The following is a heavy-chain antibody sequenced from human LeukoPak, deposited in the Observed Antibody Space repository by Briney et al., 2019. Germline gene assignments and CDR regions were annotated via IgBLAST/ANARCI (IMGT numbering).Heavy chain of an antibody. D-gene: IGHD4-23*01. Sequence: SETLSLTCAVSGFSISSGYCWGWIRRPPGKGLEWIGTIYYPENTYYSPSLNSRLSISIDASKKQFSLTLTSVTAADTALYCCARGRGRHVGTRWHPDTHHDYWGQGILVTVSS. CDR3: ARGRGRHVGTRWHPDTHHDY. J-gene: IGHJ4*02. CDR2: IYYPENT. V-gene: IGHV4-38-2*01. CDR1: GFSISSGYC.